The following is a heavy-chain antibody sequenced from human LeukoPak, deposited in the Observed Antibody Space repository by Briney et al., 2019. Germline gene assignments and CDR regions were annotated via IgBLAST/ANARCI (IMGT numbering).Heavy chain of an antibody. J-gene: IGHJ3*02. CDR3: ARDLASYDSSGYYHNAFDI. CDR2: IYYSGST. CDR1: GVAISSYD. V-gene: IGHV4-59*01. D-gene: IGHD3-22*01. Sequence: PSETLSLTCTVSGVAISSYDWSWIRQPPGKGLEWVGYIYYSGSTNYNPSLKSRVTISVDTSKNQFSLKLSSVTAADTAVYYCARDLASYDSSGYYHNAFDIWGQGTMVTVSS.